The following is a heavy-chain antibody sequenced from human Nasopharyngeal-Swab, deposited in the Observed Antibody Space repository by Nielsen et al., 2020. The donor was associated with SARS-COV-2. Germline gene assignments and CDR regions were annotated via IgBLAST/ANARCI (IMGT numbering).Heavy chain of an antibody. CDR1: GFPFSDYY. V-gene: IGHV3-11*05. CDR3: ARDKDGFDY. CDR2: ISSSSSYT. J-gene: IGHJ4*02. Sequence: GESLKLSCAASGFPFSDYYMSWIRQAPGKGLEWVSYISSSSSYTNYADSVKGRFTISRDNAKNSLYLQMNSLRAEDTAVYYWARDKDGFDYWGQGTLVTVSS.